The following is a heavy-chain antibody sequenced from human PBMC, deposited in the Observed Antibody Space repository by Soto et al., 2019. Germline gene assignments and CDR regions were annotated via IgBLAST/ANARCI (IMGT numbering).Heavy chain of an antibody. CDR3: ARYSGRYYYYGMDV. V-gene: IGHV3-33*01. Sequence: QVQLVESGGGVVQPGRSLRLSCAASGFTFSSYGMHWVRQAPGKGLEWVAVIWYDGSNKYYADSVKGRFTISRDNSKNTLYLPMNSLRAEDTAVYYCARYSGRYYYYGMDVWGQGTTVTVAS. CDR1: GFTFSSYG. J-gene: IGHJ6*01. CDR2: IWYDGSNK. D-gene: IGHD1-26*01.